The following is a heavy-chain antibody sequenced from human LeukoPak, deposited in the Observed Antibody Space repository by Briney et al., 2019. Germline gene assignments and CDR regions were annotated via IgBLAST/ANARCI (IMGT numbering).Heavy chain of an antibody. CDR3: ARGGLYSSSWYFKGTQAKYYFDY. Sequence: GASVKVSCKASGYTFTGYYMHWVRQAPGQGLEWMGWINPNSGGTNYAQKFQGRVTMTRDTSISTAYMELSRLRSDDTAVYYCARGGLYSSSWYFKGTQAKYYFDYWGQGTLVTVSS. V-gene: IGHV1-2*02. CDR2: INPNSGGT. D-gene: IGHD6-13*01. J-gene: IGHJ4*02. CDR1: GYTFTGYY.